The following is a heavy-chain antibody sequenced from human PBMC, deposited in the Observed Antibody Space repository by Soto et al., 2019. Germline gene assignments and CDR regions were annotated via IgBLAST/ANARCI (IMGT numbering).Heavy chain of an antibody. CDR2: IYPGDSDT. J-gene: IGHJ6*02. V-gene: IGHV5-51*01. CDR1: GYSLTSYW. D-gene: IGHD2-15*01. CDR3: ARHSIYCSGGSCYLGYYYGMDV. Sequence: GESLKISCKGSGYSLTSYWIGWVRQMPGKGLEWMGIIYPGDSDTRYSPSFQGQVTISADKSISTAYLQWSSLKASDTAMYYCARHSIYCSGGSCYLGYYYGMDVWGQGTTVTVSS.